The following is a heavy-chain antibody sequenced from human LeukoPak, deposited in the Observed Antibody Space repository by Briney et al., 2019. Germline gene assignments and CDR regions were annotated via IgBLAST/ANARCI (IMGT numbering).Heavy chain of an antibody. J-gene: IGHJ4*02. CDR3: AKEGYYGSGSFPGY. Sequence: GRSLRLSCAASGFTFSNYGMHWVRQAPAKGLEWVGVVSYDGSSKYYPDSVKGRFTISRDNSKNTLYLQMNSLRAEDTAVYYCAKEGYYGSGSFPGYWGQGTLVTVSS. CDR1: GFTFSNYG. V-gene: IGHV3-30*18. CDR2: VSYDGSSK. D-gene: IGHD3-10*01.